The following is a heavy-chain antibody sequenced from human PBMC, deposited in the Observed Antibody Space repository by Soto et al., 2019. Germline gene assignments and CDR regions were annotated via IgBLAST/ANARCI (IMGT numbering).Heavy chain of an antibody. CDR3: ARLHCDSPTCVPLDP. J-gene: IGHJ5*02. CDR2: IYYTGTS. D-gene: IGHD2-2*01. Sequence: QLQLQESGPGLVKPSETLSLTCTVSGGSINDDTYYWGWIRQPPGKGLEWIGRIYYTGTSSYNPSLKERGTMSLDAPMQQMSLRLRSVTAADTAVYYRARLHCDSPTCVPLDPWGQGTLAIVSS. CDR1: GGSINDDTYY. V-gene: IGHV4-39*01.